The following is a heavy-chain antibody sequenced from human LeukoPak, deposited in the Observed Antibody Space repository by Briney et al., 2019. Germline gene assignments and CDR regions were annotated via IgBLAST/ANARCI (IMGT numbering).Heavy chain of an antibody. CDR3: ARGRGGPLAAAGTEVRYYFDS. CDR2: IYHSGST. J-gene: IGHJ4*02. CDR1: GGSFSGYY. V-gene: IGHV4-34*01. D-gene: IGHD6-13*01. Sequence: SETLSLTCAVYGGSFSGYYWSWIRQPPGKGLEWIATIYHSGSTYYNPSLQSRDTISVDTSENQFSLNLNSVTAADTAVYYCARGRGGPLAAAGTEVRYYFDSWGQGTLVTVSS.